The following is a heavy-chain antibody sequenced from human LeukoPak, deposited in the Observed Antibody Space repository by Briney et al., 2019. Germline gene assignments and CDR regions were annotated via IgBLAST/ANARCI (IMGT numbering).Heavy chain of an antibody. CDR1: GFTFSSYE. V-gene: IGHV3-48*03. J-gene: IGHJ4*02. D-gene: IGHD1-26*01. CDR3: ARSYSGSYYRY. Sequence: GGSLRLSCAASGFTFSSYEMNWVRHRPGEGLEWVSYISNSGSTIKYADSVKGRFTISRDNAKNSLYLQMNSLRAEDTAVYYCARSYSGSYYRYWGQGTLVTVSS. CDR2: ISNSGSTI.